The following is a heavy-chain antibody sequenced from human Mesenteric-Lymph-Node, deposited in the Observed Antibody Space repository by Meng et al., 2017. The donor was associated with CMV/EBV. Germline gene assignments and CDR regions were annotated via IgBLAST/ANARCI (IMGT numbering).Heavy chain of an antibody. CDR1: GYTFTTYG. V-gene: IGHV1-18*01. D-gene: IGHD7-27*01. J-gene: IGHJ4*02. CDR2: ISVNNGNT. CDR3: ARGPGDLKGYYFDY. Sequence: ASVKVSCKASGYTFTTYGISWVRQAPGQGLEWMGWISVNNGNTIYAQKLQGRVTMTTDTSTSTAYMELRSLRSDDTAVYYCARGPGDLKGYYFDYWGQGTLVTVSS.